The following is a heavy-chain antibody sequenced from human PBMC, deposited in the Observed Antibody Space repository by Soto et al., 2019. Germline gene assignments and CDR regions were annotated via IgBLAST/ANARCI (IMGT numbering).Heavy chain of an antibody. D-gene: IGHD6-19*01. J-gene: IGHJ4*02. Sequence: VQLVESGGGVVQPGRSLRLSCAASGFTFSNYAMHWVRQAPGKGLGWVAVVSHDGRNTHYADSVKGRFTISRDSSKNTVSLEMTSLRAEDTAVYYCAKGGRQWLVTSDFNYWGQGALVTVSS. CDR2: VSHDGRNT. CDR3: AKGGRQWLVTSDFNY. V-gene: IGHV3-30*18. CDR1: GFTFSNYA.